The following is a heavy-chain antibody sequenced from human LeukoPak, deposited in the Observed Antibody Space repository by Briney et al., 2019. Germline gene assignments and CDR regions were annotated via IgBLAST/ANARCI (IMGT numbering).Heavy chain of an antibody. V-gene: IGHV4-34*01. CDR1: GGSFSGYY. J-gene: IGHJ4*02. D-gene: IGHD6-13*01. CDR3: ARGEGSIAAAGFDY. CDR2: INHSGST. Sequence: KPSETLSLTCAVYGGSFSGYYWSWIRQPPGEGLEWIGEINHSGSTNYSPSLKSRVTISVDTSKNQFSLKLSSVTAADTAVYYCARGEGSIAAAGFDYWGQGTLVTVSS.